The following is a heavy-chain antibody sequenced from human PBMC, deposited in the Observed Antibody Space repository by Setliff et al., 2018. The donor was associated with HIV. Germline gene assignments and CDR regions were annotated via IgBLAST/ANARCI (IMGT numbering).Heavy chain of an antibody. Sequence: GGSLRLSCTGSGFTFSDYNMSWVRQTPGKGLEWISYISGTTNTIYYADSVKGRFTISRDNSKNSLYLQMSSLRDEDTAVYYCARDFRIIVPDVFDIWGRGTMVTVSS. D-gene: IGHD2-15*01. CDR1: GFTFSDYN. V-gene: IGHV3-48*02. CDR3: ARDFRIIVPDVFDI. J-gene: IGHJ3*02. CDR2: ISGTTNTI.